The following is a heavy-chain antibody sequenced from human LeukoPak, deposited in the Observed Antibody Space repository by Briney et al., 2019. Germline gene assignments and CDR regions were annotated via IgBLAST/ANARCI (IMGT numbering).Heavy chain of an antibody. J-gene: IGHJ3*02. Sequence: PSETLSLTCIVSGGSISSSSYYWGWIRQPPGKGLEWVGSIYYSGSTYYNPSLKSRVTTSVDTSKNQFSLKLSSVTAADTAVYYCARDRSGWRAFDIWGQGTMVTVSS. V-gene: IGHV4-39*02. CDR1: GGSISSSSYY. D-gene: IGHD6-19*01. CDR2: IYYSGST. CDR3: ARDRSGWRAFDI.